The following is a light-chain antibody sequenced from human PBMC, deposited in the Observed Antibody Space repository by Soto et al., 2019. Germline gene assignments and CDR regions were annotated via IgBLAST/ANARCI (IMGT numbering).Light chain of an antibody. CDR1: SSDVGGYNY. J-gene: IGLJ2*01. CDR3: SSYTSSSTYVV. Sequence: QSALTQPASVSGSPGQSITISCTGTSSDVGGYNYVSWYQQHPGKAPKLMIYDVSNWPSGVSNRFSGSKSGNTASLTISGLQAEDEADYYCSSYTSSSTYVVFGGGTKVTVL. CDR2: DVS. V-gene: IGLV2-14*01.